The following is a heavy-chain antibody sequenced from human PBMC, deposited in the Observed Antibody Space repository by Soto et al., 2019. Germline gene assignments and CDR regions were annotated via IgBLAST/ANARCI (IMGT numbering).Heavy chain of an antibody. D-gene: IGHD2-8*02. Sequence: HEHLVQSGAEVKRPGASLKVSCKASGYSFTGYYIHWVRQAPGQGLEWMGWINPDSGATNYAQNFRGRVTLTSDTSISTASMDLTSLTSDDTPVYYCARGDYGTGGYPFPYFDYWGQGTLVIVSS. V-gene: IGHV1-2*02. J-gene: IGHJ4*02. CDR1: GYSFTGYY. CDR3: ARGDYGTGGYPFPYFDY. CDR2: INPDSGAT.